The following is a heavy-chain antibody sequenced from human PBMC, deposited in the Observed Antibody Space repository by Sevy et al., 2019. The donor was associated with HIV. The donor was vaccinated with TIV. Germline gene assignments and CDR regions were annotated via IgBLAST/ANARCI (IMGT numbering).Heavy chain of an antibody. CDR1: GYSFTSYW. Sequence: GESLKISCKGSGYSFTSYWIGWVRQMPGKGLEWMGIIYPGDSDTRYSPSFQGQVTISADKSISTAYLQWSSLKASDTAMYYCASSILTGYAGHPNLFDYWGQGTLVTVSS. CDR2: IYPGDSDT. J-gene: IGHJ4*02. D-gene: IGHD3-9*01. V-gene: IGHV5-51*01. CDR3: ASSILTGYAGHPNLFDY.